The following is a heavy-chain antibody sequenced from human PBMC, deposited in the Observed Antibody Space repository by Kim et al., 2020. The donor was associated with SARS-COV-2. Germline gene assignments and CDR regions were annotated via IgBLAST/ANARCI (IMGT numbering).Heavy chain of an antibody. J-gene: IGHJ6*01. D-gene: IGHD5-18*01. CDR3: TRGGYRTLGNYYYGM. Sequence: GGSLRLSCAASGFTFSDHYMDWVRQAPGKGLEWIGRTRDRANSYTTEYAASVKGRFTISRDDSKNSLFLQMNSLKAEDTAVYYCTRGGYRTLGNYYYGM. CDR2: TRDRANSYTT. V-gene: IGHV3-72*01. CDR1: GFTFSDHY.